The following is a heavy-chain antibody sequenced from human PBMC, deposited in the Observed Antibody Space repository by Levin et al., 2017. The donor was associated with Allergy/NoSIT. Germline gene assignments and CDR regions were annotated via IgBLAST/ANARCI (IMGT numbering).Heavy chain of an antibody. CDR3: ARAPSHNWGRVRYFDY. CDR2: IYYSGST. D-gene: IGHD7-27*01. Sequence: SETLSLTCTVSGGSISSYYWSWIRQPPGKGLEWIGYIYYSGSTNYNPSLKSRVTISVDTSKNQFSLKLSSVTAADTAVYYCARAPSHNWGRVRYFDYWGQGTLVTVSS. J-gene: IGHJ4*02. V-gene: IGHV4-59*01. CDR1: GGSISSYY.